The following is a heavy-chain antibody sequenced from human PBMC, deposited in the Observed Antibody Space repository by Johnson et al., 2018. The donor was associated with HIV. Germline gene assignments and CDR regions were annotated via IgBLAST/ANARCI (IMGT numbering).Heavy chain of an antibody. V-gene: IGHV3-13*01. CDR1: GFTFSTYD. J-gene: IGHJ3*02. D-gene: IGHD2-15*01. CDR3: ARGRDSASHAFDS. CDR2: IGTVGDT. Sequence: VQLVESGGGLVQPGGSLRVSCAISGFTFSTYDMHWVRQATGKGLEWVSGIGTVGDTYYPGSVKGRFTISRENAKNSLYLQMNSLRAGDTAVYYCARGRDSASHAFDSWGQGTMVTVSS.